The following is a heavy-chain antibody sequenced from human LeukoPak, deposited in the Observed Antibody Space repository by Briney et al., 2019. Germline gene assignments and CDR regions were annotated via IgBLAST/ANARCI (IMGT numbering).Heavy chain of an antibody. J-gene: IGHJ4*02. CDR3: AGAGHYYGSGSYPDFDY. V-gene: IGHV1-18*01. CDR1: GYTFTSYG. D-gene: IGHD3-10*01. Sequence: ASVKVSCKASGYTFTSYGISWVRQAPGQGLEWMGWISAYNGNTNYAQKLQGRVTMTTDTSTSTAYMELRSLRSDDTAVYYCAGAGHYYGSGSYPDFDYWGQGTLVTVSS. CDR2: ISAYNGNT.